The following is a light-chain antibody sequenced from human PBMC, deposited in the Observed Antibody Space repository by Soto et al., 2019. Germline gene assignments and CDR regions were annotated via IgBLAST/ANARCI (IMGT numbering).Light chain of an antibody. CDR2: AAS. V-gene: IGKV1-39*01. Sequence: DIQMTQSPSSLSAPVGDRVTITCRASQSISNYLNWYQQKPGKAPKFLIYAASSLQSGVPSRFSGSGSGTDFTLTITSLQPEDFATYYCQQTYITPWTFGQGTKVEIK. J-gene: IGKJ1*01. CDR1: QSISNY. CDR3: QQTYITPWT.